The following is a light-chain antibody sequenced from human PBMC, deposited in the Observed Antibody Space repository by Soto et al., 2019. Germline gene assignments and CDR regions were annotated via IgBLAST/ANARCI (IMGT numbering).Light chain of an antibody. CDR1: KLGDKY. CDR2: HSR. J-gene: IGLJ2*01. V-gene: IGLV3-1*01. CDR3: QAWDISTVV. Sequence: SSELTQPPSVSVSPGQTASITCSGEKLGDKYASWYQQKPGQSPVQVIYHSRKRPSGIPERFSGSNSGNTATLTISGTQAVDEADYYCQAWDISTVVFGGGTKLTVL.